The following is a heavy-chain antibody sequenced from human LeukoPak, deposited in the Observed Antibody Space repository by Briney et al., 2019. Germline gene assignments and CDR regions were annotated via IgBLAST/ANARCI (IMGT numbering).Heavy chain of an antibody. Sequence: PSGTLSLTCTVSGGSISGYYWSWIRQPPGKGLEWIGFISYSGGTNYNPSLKSRVTISVDTSKNQFSLKLNSVTAADTAVYYCAKDHFYDSSGYYGPGSAFDYWGQGTLVPVSS. J-gene: IGHJ4*02. CDR3: AKDHFYDSSGYYGPGSAFDY. V-gene: IGHV4-59*08. D-gene: IGHD3-22*01. CDR2: ISYSGGT. CDR1: GGSISGYY.